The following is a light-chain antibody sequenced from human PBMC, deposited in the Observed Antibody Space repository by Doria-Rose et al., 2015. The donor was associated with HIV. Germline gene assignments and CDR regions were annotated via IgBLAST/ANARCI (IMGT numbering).Light chain of an antibody. V-gene: IGKV3-20*01. CDR2: DGS. CDR1: QSFSSTY. Sequence: LTQSPGTLSLSPGERATLSCRASQSFSSTYLAWYQQKPGQAPSLPIYDGSTRATSIPDRFSASGSGTDFTLTINRLEPEDFALYYCHQYGTSWTFGQGTKVEI. CDR3: HQYGTSWT. J-gene: IGKJ1*01.